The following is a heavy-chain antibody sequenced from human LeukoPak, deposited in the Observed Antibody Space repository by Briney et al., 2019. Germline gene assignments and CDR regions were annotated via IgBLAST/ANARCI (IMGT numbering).Heavy chain of an antibody. D-gene: IGHD3-16*02. J-gene: IGHJ4*02. CDR1: GFTLSSYV. CDR2: ISYDGNNK. CDR3: ARDASSVITFGGVIDY. Sequence: PGGFLRLSCAASGFTLSSYVMHWVRQAPGKGLEWVAIISYDGNNKYYTDSVKGRFTISRDNSENTLYLQMNSLRGEDTAVYYCARDASSVITFGGVIDYWGQGTLVTVSS. V-gene: IGHV3-30-3*01.